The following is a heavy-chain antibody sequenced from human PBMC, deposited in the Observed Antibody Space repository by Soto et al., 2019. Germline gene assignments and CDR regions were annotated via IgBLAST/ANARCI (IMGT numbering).Heavy chain of an antibody. D-gene: IGHD5-18*01. CDR1: GGSQA. J-gene: IGHJ4*02. CDR2: IIGVFPTT. Sequence: QVQLVQSGAEVKKPGSSVKVSCKTSGGSQATSWVRQAPGHGPEWLGGIIGVFPTTNKAEKFEGRVTITADKPTATAYMELSSLTSVDTAVYYWATEGPPLSGAFTYGYEGPFDYWGQGILVIVSS. CDR3: ATEGPPLSGAFTYGYEGPFDY. V-gene: IGHV1-69*06.